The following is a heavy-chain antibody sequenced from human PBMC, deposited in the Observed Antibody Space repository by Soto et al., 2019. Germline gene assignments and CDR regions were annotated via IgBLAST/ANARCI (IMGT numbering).Heavy chain of an antibody. J-gene: IGHJ4*02. V-gene: IGHV4-59*01. CDR3: ARGTLNFGPGILDH. Sequence: SETLSLTCSVSGDSISRYYWSWIRQPPGKGLEWIGYIYHSDSTTTRYNPSLESRVTISVDTSKSQVSLSLNSVTAADTALYYCARGTLNFGPGILDHWGPGTLVTVSS. D-gene: IGHD1-1*01. CDR1: GDSISRYY. CDR2: IYHSDST.